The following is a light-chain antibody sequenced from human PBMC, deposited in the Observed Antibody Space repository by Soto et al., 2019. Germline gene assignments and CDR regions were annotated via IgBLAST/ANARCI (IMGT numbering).Light chain of an antibody. J-gene: IGKJ4*01. CDR1: QTVSSI. V-gene: IGKV3-15*01. Sequence: EIVMTQSPATLSVSPGERATLFCRASQTVSSIFLAWYQQKPGQAPRLLIHGASTRATGIPARFSGSGSGTEFTLTISSLQSEDFAVYCCQQYSAWPLTFGGGTKVEIK. CDR2: GAS. CDR3: QQYSAWPLT.